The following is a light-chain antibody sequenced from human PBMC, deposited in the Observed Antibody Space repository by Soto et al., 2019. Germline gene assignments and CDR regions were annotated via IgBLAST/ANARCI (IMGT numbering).Light chain of an antibody. CDR3: RHRYSTEWT. J-gene: IGKJ1*01. CDR1: QSISSY. V-gene: IGKV1-39*01. CDR2: AAS. Sequence: IQITEAPSSLSACVGGRVTITCRASQSISSYLNWYQQKPGKAPKLLIYAASSLQSGVPSRFSGSGSRTDFTLSLGIPQPQDFATYYCRHRYSTEWTFCLGTKVDIK.